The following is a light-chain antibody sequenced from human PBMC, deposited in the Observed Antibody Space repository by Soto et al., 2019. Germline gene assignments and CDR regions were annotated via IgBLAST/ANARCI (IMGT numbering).Light chain of an antibody. J-gene: IGLJ3*02. V-gene: IGLV2-14*02. CDR2: EVS. CDR1: SSDVGKYNL. CDR3: SSYTSSSTWV. Sequence: QSALTQPASVSGSPGQSITISCAGSSSDVGKYNLVSWYQQHPGKAPKLMIYEVSNRPSGVSNRFSGSKSGNTASLTISGLQAEDEADYYCSSYTSSSTWVFGGGTKLTVL.